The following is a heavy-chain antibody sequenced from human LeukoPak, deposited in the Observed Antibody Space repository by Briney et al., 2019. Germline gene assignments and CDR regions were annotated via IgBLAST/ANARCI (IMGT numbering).Heavy chain of an antibody. CDR1: GGSISSYY. J-gene: IGHJ5*02. CDR2: IYTSGST. CDR3: ARNINEYYDFWSGYRGVDNWFDP. V-gene: IGHV4-4*07. D-gene: IGHD3-3*01. Sequence: SETLSLTCTVSGGSISSYYWSWIRQPAGKGLEWIGRIYTSGSTNYNPSLKSRVTMSVDTSKNQFSLKLSSVTAADTAVYYCARNINEYYDFWSGYRGVDNWFDPWGQGTLVTVSS.